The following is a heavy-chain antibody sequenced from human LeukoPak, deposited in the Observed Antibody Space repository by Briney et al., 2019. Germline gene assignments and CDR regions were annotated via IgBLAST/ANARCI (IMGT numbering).Heavy chain of an antibody. CDR3: ATVVTYYDFWSGYYD. V-gene: IGHV1-24*01. CDR1: GYTLTELS. CDR2: FEPEDGET. J-gene: IGHJ4*02. D-gene: IGHD3-3*01. Sequence: ASVKVSCKVSGYTLTELSMHWVRQAPGKGLEWMGGFEPEDGETIYAQKFQGRVTMTEDTSTDTAYMELSSLRSEDTAVYYCATVVTYYDFWSGYYDWGQGTLVTVSS.